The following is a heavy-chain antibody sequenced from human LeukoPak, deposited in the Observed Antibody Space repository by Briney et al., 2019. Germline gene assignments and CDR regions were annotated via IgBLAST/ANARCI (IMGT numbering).Heavy chain of an antibody. J-gene: IGHJ4*02. CDR2: IWHDGSHK. Sequence: AGGSLRLSCAASGFAFNTYAMHWVRQAPGKGLEWVTLIWHDGSHKFYIDSVRGRFTISRDNSRNTVYLQMNGLRAEDTAVYYCAREIFGSGSYSDYWGQGTLVTVSS. CDR1: GFAFNTYA. D-gene: IGHD3-10*01. CDR3: AREIFGSGSYSDY. V-gene: IGHV3-33*01.